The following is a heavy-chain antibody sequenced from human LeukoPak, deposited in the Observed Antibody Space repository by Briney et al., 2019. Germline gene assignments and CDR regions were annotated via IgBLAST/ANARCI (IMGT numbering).Heavy chain of an antibody. CDR1: GFTFDDYA. Sequence: GGSLRLSCAASGFTFDDYAMHWVRQAPGKGLEWVSLISWDGGSTYYADSVKGRFTISRDNSKNSLYLQMNSLRAEDTALYYCAKGGGGWLQSHFDYWGQGTLVTVSS. CDR3: AKGGGGWLQSHFDY. CDR2: ISWDGGST. V-gene: IGHV3-43D*03. J-gene: IGHJ4*02. D-gene: IGHD5-24*01.